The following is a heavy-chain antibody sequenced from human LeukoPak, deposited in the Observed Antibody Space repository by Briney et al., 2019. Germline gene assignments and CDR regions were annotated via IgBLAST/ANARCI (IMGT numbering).Heavy chain of an antibody. J-gene: IGHJ3*02. Sequence: GASVKVSCKASGGTFSSYAISWVRQAPGQGLEWMGRIIPILGIANYAQKFQGRVTITADKSTSTAYMELSSLRSEDTAVYYCARDLSYYDSSGSIEFYAFDIWGQGTMVTVSS. D-gene: IGHD3-22*01. CDR1: GGTFSSYA. CDR2: IIPILGIA. V-gene: IGHV1-69*04. CDR3: ARDLSYYDSSGSIEFYAFDI.